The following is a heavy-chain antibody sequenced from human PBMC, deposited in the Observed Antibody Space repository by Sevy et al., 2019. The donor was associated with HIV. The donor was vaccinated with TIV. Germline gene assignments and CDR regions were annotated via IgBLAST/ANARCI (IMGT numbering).Heavy chain of an antibody. CDR1: GGSFSGYY. J-gene: IGHJ3*02. CDR2: INHSGST. V-gene: IGHV4-34*01. D-gene: IGHD3-9*01. CDR3: ATVGAFEGYFDDGAFDI. Sequence: SETLSLTCAVYGGSFSGYYWSWIRQPPGKGLEWIGEINHSGSTNYNPSLKSRVTISVDTSKNQFSLKLSSVTAADTAVYYRATVGAFEGYFDDGAFDIWGQGTMVTVSS.